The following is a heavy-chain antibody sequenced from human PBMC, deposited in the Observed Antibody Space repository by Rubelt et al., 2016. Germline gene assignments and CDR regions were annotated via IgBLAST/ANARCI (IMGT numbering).Heavy chain of an antibody. V-gene: IGHV2-5*02. CDR3: ASGSGRTFDY. J-gene: IGHJ4*02. D-gene: IGHD3-10*01. CDR1: GFSLSTSGVG. Sequence: QVTLRESGPTLVKPTQTLTLTCTFSGFSLSTSGVGVGWIRQPPGKALEWLALIYWDDAKRYSPSLTSRLTITKDTSKNHVVLTMTNMDPGDTATDYCASGSGRTFDYWGQGTLVTVSS. CDR2: IYWDDAK.